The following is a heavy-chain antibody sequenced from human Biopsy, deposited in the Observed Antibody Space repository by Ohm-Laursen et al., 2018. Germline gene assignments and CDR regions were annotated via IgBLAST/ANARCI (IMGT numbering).Heavy chain of an antibody. D-gene: IGHD4-23*01. V-gene: IGHV3-30*18. CDR1: GFTFSSYG. CDR2: ISYDGSNK. CDR3: AKDMGSGYGGNSGDAFDI. Sequence: SLRLSCAATGFTFSSYGMHWVRQAPGKGLEWVAVISYDGSNKYYADSVKGRFTISRDNSKNTLYLQMNSLRAEDTAVYYCAKDMGSGYGGNSGDAFDIWGQGTMVTVSS. J-gene: IGHJ3*02.